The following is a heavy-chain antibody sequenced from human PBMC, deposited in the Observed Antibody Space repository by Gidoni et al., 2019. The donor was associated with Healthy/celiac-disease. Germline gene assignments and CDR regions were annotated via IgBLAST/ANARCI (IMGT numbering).Heavy chain of an antibody. CDR3: AKDPTLMSSSSYYFDY. CDR1: GFTFTRDA. CDR2: ISGSGGST. Sequence: EVQLLESGGGLVQPGGSLRLSCAASGFTFTRDAMSWVRQAPGKGLELVSAISGSGGSTYYADSVKGRFTISRDNSKNTLYLQMNSLRAEDTAVYYCAKDPTLMSSSSYYFDYWGQGTLVTVSS. V-gene: IGHV3-23*01. J-gene: IGHJ4*02. D-gene: IGHD6-6*01.